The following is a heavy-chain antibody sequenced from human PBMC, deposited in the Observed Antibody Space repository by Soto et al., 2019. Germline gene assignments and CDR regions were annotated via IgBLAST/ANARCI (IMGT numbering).Heavy chain of an antibody. CDR3: ARGPTRYCSGGSCYRNWFDP. CDR2: INHSGST. V-gene: IGHV4-34*01. D-gene: IGHD2-15*01. Sequence: SETLSLTCAVYGGSFSGYYWSWIRQPPGKGLEWIGEINHSGSTNYNPSLKSRVTISVDTSKNQFSLKLSSVTAADTAVYYCARGPTRYCSGGSCYRNWFDPWGQGTLVTVSS. J-gene: IGHJ5*02. CDR1: GGSFSGYY.